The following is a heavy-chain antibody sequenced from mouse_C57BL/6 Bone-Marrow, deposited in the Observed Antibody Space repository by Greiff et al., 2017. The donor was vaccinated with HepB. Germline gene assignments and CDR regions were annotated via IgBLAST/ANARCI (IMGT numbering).Heavy chain of an antibody. CDR3: ATTVVATRYFDV. D-gene: IGHD1-1*01. CDR1: GYTFTSYW. V-gene: IGHV1-50*01. J-gene: IGHJ1*03. CDR2: IDPSDSYT. Sequence: QVQLQQPGAELVKPGASVKLSCKASGYTFTSYWMQWVKQRPGQGLEWIGEIDPSDSYTNYNQKFKGKATLTVDTSSSKAYMQLSSLTSEDSAVYYCATTVVATRYFDVWGTGTTVTVSS.